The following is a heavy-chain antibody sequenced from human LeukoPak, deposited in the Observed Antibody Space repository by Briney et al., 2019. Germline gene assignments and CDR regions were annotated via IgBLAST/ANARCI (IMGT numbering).Heavy chain of an antibody. D-gene: IGHD6-13*01. CDR2: IKQDGSEK. CDR3: ARDEQQLVVVYYYYYMDV. CDR1: GFTFSSYW. Sequence: GGSLRLSCAASGFTFSSYWMSWVRQAPGKGLEWVANIKQDGSEKYYVDSVKGRFTISRDNAKNSLYLQMNSLRAEDTAVYYCARDEQQLVVVYYYYYMDVWGKGTTVTVSS. V-gene: IGHV3-7*01. J-gene: IGHJ6*03.